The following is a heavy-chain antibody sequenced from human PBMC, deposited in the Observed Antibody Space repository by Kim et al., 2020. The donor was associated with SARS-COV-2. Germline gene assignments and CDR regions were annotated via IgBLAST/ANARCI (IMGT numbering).Heavy chain of an antibody. CDR1: GGSFSGYY. CDR2: INHSGST. J-gene: IGHJ4*02. CDR3: ARGSLIQRYYFDY. D-gene: IGHD5-18*01. Sequence: SETLSLTCAVYGGSFSGYYWSWIRQPPGKGLEWIGEINHSGSTNYNPSLKSRVTISVDTSKNQFSLKLSSVTAADTAVYYCARGSLIQRYYFDYWGQGTLVTVSS. V-gene: IGHV4-34*01.